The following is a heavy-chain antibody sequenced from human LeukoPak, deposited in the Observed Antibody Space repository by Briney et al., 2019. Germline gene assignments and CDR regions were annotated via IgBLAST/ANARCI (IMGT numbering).Heavy chain of an antibody. V-gene: IGHV4-59*01. CDR2: IYYSGST. Sequence: SETLSLTCTVSGGSISSYYWSWIRQPPGKGLEGIGYIYYSGSTNYNPSLKSRVTISVDTSKNQFSLKLRSVTAADTAVYYCARVTEYVIEDYFDYWGQGTLVTVSS. D-gene: IGHD3-22*01. CDR1: GGSISSYY. J-gene: IGHJ4*02. CDR3: ARVTEYVIEDYFDY.